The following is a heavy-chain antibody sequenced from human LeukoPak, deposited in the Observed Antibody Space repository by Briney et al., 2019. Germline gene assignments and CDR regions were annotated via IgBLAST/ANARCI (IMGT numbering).Heavy chain of an antibody. CDR1: GFTFSSHG. Sequence: GGSLRLSCAASGFTFSSHGMCWVRQAPGRGLEWVSSISIGGDTTYSDSVKGRFTISRDNSKNPLYLQMNSLRAEDTALYYCVKDIKRYNWNDGGFDYWGQGTLVTVSS. CDR2: ISIGGDTT. J-gene: IGHJ4*02. CDR3: VKDIKRYNWNDGGFDY. D-gene: IGHD1-1*01. V-gene: IGHV3-23*01.